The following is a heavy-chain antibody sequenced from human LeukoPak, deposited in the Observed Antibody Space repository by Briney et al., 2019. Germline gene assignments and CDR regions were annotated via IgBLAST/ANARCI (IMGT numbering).Heavy chain of an antibody. CDR1: GDSVSSNSAA. Sequence: SQTLSLTCAISGDSVSSNSAAWNWIRQSPSRGLEWLGRTYYSSKWYNHYAISVKSRITINADTSKNQFSLQLNSVTPEDTAVYYCARDTLGYTSNHYWFDPWGQGTLVTVSS. CDR3: ARDTLGYTSNHYWFDP. CDR2: TYYSSKWYN. J-gene: IGHJ5*02. D-gene: IGHD6-13*01. V-gene: IGHV6-1*01.